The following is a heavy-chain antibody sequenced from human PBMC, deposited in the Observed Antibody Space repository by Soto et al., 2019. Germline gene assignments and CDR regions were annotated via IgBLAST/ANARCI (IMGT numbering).Heavy chain of an antibody. CDR3: ARGYYSGYDSDNWFDP. D-gene: IGHD5-12*01. J-gene: IGHJ5*02. V-gene: IGHV4-59*01. CDR2: IYYSGST. Sequence: SETLSLTCTVSGGSISSYYWSWIRQPPGKGLEWIGYIYYSGSTNYNPSLKSRVTISVDTSKNQFSLKLSSVTAADTAVYYCARGYYSGYDSDNWFDPWGQGTLVTVSS. CDR1: GGSISSYY.